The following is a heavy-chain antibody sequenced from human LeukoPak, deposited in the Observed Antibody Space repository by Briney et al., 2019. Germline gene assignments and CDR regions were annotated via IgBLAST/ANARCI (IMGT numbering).Heavy chain of an antibody. J-gene: IGHJ4*02. CDR2: IYYSGST. Sequence: MSSETLSLTCTVSGGSVNSGSYYWNWIRQPPEKGLEWIGYIYYSGSTNYNPSLKSRVTISVDTSKNQFSLKLSSVTAADTAVYYCARAAYSGSYRSDYWGQGTLVTVSS. CDR1: GGSVNSGSYY. CDR3: ARAAYSGSYRSDY. V-gene: IGHV4-61*01. D-gene: IGHD1-26*01.